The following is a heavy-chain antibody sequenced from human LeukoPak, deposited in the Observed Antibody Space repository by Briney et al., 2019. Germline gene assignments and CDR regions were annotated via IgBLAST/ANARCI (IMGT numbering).Heavy chain of an antibody. V-gene: IGHV4-59*01. CDR3: ARGGYYGSGNDFRFDP. CDR1: GGSISSYY. D-gene: IGHD3-10*01. CDR2: IYYSGST. Sequence: WETLPLTCTVSGGSISSYYWSWIRQPPGKGLEWIGYIYYSGSTNYNPSLKSRVTISVDTSKNQFSLKLTSVTAADTAVYFCARGGYYGSGNDFRFDPWGQGTVVIVSS. J-gene: IGHJ5*02.